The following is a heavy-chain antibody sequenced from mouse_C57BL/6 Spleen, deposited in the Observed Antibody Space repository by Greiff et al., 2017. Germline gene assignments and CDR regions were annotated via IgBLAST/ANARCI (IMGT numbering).Heavy chain of an antibody. CDR3: ARWDTTVVAGYYYAMYY. J-gene: IGHJ4*01. V-gene: IGHV1-26*01. Sequence: EVQLQQSGPELVKPGASVKISCKASGYTFTDYYMNWVKQSHGKSLEWIGDINPNNGGTSYNQKFKGKATLTVDKSSSTAYMELRSLTSEDSAVYYCARWDTTVVAGYYYAMYYGGQGTSDTVSS. D-gene: IGHD1-1*01. CDR1: GYTFTDYY. CDR2: INPNNGGT.